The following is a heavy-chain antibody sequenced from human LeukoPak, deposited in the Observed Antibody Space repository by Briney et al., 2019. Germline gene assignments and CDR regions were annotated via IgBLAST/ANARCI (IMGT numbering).Heavy chain of an antibody. CDR3: AREEIVLMVYAISGAAFDI. CDR2: ISSSSSTI. CDR1: GFTFSSYS. Sequence: PGGSLRLSCAASGFTFSSYSMNWVRQAPGKGLEWVSYISSSSSTIYYADSVKGRFTISRDNSKNTLYLQMNSLRAEDTAVYYCAREEIVLMVYAISGAAFDIWGQGTMVTVSS. D-gene: IGHD2-8*01. J-gene: IGHJ3*02. V-gene: IGHV3-48*01.